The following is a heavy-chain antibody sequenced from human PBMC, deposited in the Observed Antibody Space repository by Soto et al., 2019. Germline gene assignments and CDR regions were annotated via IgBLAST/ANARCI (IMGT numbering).Heavy chain of an antibody. CDR3: ARQGIAVAGDYDY. J-gene: IGHJ4*02. CDR2: IYYSGST. CDR1: GGSISSSSYY. D-gene: IGHD6-19*01. Sequence: QLQLQESGPGLVKPSETLSLTCTVSGGSISSSSYYWGWIRQPPGKGLEWIGSIYYSGSTYYNPSLKSRVTISVDTSKNQFSLKLSSVTAADTAVYYCARQGIAVAGDYDYWGQGTLVTVSS. V-gene: IGHV4-39*01.